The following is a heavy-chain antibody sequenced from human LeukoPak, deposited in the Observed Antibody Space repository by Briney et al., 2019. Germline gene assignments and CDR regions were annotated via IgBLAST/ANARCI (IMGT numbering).Heavy chain of an antibody. CDR1: GFTFSSYS. V-gene: IGHV3-21*01. CDR2: ISSSSSYI. Sequence: GGSLRLSCAASGFTFSSYSMNWVRQAPGKGLEWVSSISSSSSYIYYADSVKGRFTISRDNAKNSLYLQMNSLRTEDTAVYYCARNYGSGSYYPLDYWGQGTLVTVSS. CDR3: ARNYGSGSYYPLDY. J-gene: IGHJ4*02. D-gene: IGHD3-10*01.